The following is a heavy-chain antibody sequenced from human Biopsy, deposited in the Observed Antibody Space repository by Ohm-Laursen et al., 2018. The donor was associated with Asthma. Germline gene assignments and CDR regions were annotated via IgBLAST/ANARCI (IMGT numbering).Heavy chain of an antibody. CDR2: IYHRGNT. J-gene: IGHJ6*02. D-gene: IGHD3-3*01. Sequence: TLSLTCTVSGGSISSGGYYWTWVRQRPGKGLEWIGNIYHRGNTKYNPSLKSRLPFSVDTSKNQFSLKLSSVTAADTAIYFCARDYYDFWNRSVYTYFGMDVWGRGTTVVVSS. CDR1: GGSISSGGYY. CDR3: ARDYYDFWNRSVYTYFGMDV. V-gene: IGHV4-31*03.